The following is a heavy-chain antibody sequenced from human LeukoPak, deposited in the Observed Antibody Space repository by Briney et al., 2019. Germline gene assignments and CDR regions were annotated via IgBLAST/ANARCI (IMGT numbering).Heavy chain of an antibody. CDR1: GGSFSGYY. CDR3: ARGGSSSWYRGYFQH. Sequence: SETLSLTCAVYGGSFSGYYWSWIRQPPGKGLEWIGEINHSGSTNYNPSLKSRVTISVDTSKNQFSLKLSSVIAADTAVYYCARGGSSSWYRGYFQHWGQGTLVTVSS. CDR2: INHSGST. J-gene: IGHJ1*01. D-gene: IGHD6-13*01. V-gene: IGHV4-34*01.